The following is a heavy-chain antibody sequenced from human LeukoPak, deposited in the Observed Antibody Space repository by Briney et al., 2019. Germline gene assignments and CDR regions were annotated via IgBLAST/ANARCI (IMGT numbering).Heavy chain of an antibody. Sequence: GGSLRLSCAASGFAFSSYAMSWVRQAPGKGLEWVSTIRGSGGGTYYADSVKGRFTISRDNSKNTLYLQMNSLRAEDTAVYYCAKDSEIAAAGSYWYFDLWGRGTLVTVSS. CDR2: IRGSGGGT. J-gene: IGHJ2*01. CDR3: AKDSEIAAAGSYWYFDL. CDR1: GFAFSSYA. D-gene: IGHD6-13*01. V-gene: IGHV3-23*01.